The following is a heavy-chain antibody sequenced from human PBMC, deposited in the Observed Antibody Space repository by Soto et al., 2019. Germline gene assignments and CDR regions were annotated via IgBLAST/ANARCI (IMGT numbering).Heavy chain of an antibody. CDR2: IYYSGST. J-gene: IGHJ4*02. CDR1: GGSISSYY. D-gene: IGHD3-22*01. CDR3: ARGPALGDSSGYYYISPFDY. Sequence: PSETLSLTCTVSGGSISSYYWSWIRQPPGKGLEWIGYIYYSGSTNYNPSLKSRVTISVDTSKNQFSLKLSSVTAADTAVYYCARGPALGDSSGYYYISPFDYWGQGTLVTVSS. V-gene: IGHV4-59*01.